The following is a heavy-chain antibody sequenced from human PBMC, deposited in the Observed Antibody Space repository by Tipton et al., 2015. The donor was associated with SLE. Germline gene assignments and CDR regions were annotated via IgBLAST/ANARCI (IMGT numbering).Heavy chain of an antibody. Sequence: SLRLSCVASGFTFSSSWMHWVRQAPGKGLVWVSRIKSDGSYTTYADSVRGRFTISRDNAKSTLYLQMSSLRAEDTAVYYCARQSTRTEYDTWGWFDPWGQGTLVTVSS. D-gene: IGHD3-22*01. CDR3: ARQSTRTEYDTWGWFDP. CDR1: GFTFSSSW. J-gene: IGHJ5*02. V-gene: IGHV3-74*03. CDR2: IKSDGSYT.